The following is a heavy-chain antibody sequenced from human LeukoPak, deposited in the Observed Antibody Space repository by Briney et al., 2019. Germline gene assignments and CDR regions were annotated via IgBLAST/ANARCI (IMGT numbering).Heavy chain of an antibody. CDR3: ARDPIYTGKDYYFDY. Sequence: PSETLSLTCTVSGGSISSTSDFWAWIRQPPGKGLEWIGNIYYTGSTYYNLSLESRVTISVDTSKNQFSLKLSSVTAADTAVYYCARDPIYTGKDYYFDYWGQGTLVTVSS. J-gene: IGHJ4*02. CDR2: IYYTGST. CDR1: GGSISSTSDF. V-gene: IGHV4-39*07. D-gene: IGHD1-26*01.